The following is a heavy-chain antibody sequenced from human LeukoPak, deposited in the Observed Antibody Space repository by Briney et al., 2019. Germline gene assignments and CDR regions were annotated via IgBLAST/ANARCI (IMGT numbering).Heavy chain of an antibody. V-gene: IGHV3-9*01. CDR3: AKDGNYYDSSGVFDY. CDR2: ISWNSGSI. CDR1: GFTFDDYA. D-gene: IGHD3-22*01. J-gene: IGHJ4*02. Sequence: PGRSLRLSCAASGFTFDDYAMHWVRQAPGKGLEWVSGISWNSGSIGYADSVKGRFTISRDNAKNSLYLQMSSLRAEDTALYYCAKDGNYYDSSGVFDYWGQGTLVTVSS.